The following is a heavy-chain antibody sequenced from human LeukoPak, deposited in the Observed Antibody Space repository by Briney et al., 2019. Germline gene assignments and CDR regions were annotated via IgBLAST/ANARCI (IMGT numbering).Heavy chain of an antibody. CDR1: GFTFSSYA. CDR3: ARGNFWQDFDY. Sequence: GRSLRLSCAASGFTFSSYAMHWVRQAPGKGLEWVAVISYDGSNKYYADSVKGRFTISRDNSKNTLYLQMNSLRAEDTAVYYCARGNFWQDFDYWGQGTLVTVSS. V-gene: IGHV3-30*04. CDR2: ISYDGSNK. D-gene: IGHD3-3*01. J-gene: IGHJ4*02.